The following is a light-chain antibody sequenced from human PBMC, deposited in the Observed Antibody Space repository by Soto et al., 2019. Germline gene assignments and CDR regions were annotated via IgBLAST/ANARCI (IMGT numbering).Light chain of an antibody. V-gene: IGKV1-33*01. Sequence: DIQMTQSPSSLSASVGDRDTITCQASQNINNYLNWYQQKPGRAPKLLIYDASNLEAGVPSRFRGSGSGTELTITISSLQPDDCETYDGQQYNSYSWTFGQGTKVDIK. CDR3: QQYNSYSWT. CDR2: DAS. J-gene: IGKJ1*01. CDR1: QNINNY.